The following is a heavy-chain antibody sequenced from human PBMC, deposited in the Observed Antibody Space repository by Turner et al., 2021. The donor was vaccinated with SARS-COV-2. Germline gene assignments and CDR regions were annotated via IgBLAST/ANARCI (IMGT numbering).Heavy chain of an antibody. CDR1: GGSISIRGYY. V-gene: IGHV4-31*03. CDR2: IYYSGST. D-gene: IGHD4-17*01. Sequence: QVQLQESGPGLVKPSQPLSLTCTVSGGSISIRGYYWSWIRQHPGKGLEWIGYIYYSGSTYYNPSLKSRVTISVDTSKNQFSLKLSSVTAADTAVYYCARDYGGNSNYFDYWGQGTLVTVSS. CDR3: ARDYGGNSNYFDY. J-gene: IGHJ4*02.